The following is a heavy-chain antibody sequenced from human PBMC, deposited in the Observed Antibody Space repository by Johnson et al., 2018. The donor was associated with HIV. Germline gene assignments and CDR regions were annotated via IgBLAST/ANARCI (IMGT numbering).Heavy chain of an antibody. V-gene: IGHV3-11*04. D-gene: IGHD3-9*01. Sequence: QVQLVESGGGVVQPGRSLRLSCAASGFTFSDYYMSWIRQGTWKGLEWVSYISSSGNTIYYADSVQGRFTISRDNAKNSLYLQMNSLRAEDTAVYYCSRQKRYWRNAFDIWGQGTIVTVSS. CDR3: SRQKRYWRNAFDI. CDR2: ISSSGNTI. CDR1: GFTFSDYY. J-gene: IGHJ3*02.